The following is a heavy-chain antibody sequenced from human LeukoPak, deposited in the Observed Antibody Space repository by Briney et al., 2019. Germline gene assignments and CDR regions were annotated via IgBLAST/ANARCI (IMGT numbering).Heavy chain of an antibody. D-gene: IGHD3-10*01. CDR2: ISSSGSTI. V-gene: IGHV3-11*01. CDR1: GFTFSDYY. Sequence: GGSLRLSCAASGFTFSDYYMSWIRQAPGKGLEWVSYISSSGSTIYYADSVRGRFTISRDNAKNSLYLQMNSLRAEDTAVYYCARSMVRGVPASYYYYYMDVWGKGTTVTVSS. J-gene: IGHJ6*03. CDR3: ARSMVRGVPASYYYYYMDV.